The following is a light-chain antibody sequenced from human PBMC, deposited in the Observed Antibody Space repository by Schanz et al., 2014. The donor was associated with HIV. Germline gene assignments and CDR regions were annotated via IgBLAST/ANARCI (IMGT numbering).Light chain of an antibody. CDR1: NSDVGGYNY. J-gene: IGLJ2*01. V-gene: IGLV2-8*01. Sequence: QSALTQPPSASGSPGQSVTISCTGTNSDVGGYNYVSWYQQHPGKAPKLMIYDVSKRPSGVPDRFSGSKSGTSASLAISGLQSEDEADYYCAAWDVNLNGPVFGGGTKLTVL. CDR3: AAWDVNLNGPV. CDR2: DVS.